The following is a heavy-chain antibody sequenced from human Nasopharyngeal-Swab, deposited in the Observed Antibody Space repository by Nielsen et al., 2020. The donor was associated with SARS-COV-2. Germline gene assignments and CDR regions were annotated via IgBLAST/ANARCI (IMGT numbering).Heavy chain of an antibody. CDR1: GFTFSNFA. CDR3: ARGSGTGSWNFDY. V-gene: IGHV3-30*04. Sequence: GESLKISCAASGFTFSNFAMHWVRQAPGKGLEWVALTSFDGRKKYYGDSVKGRFTVSRDNSKNTLYLQMNSLRVEDTSVFYCARGSGTGSWNFDYWGQGALVTVSS. D-gene: IGHD6-13*01. CDR2: TSFDGRKK. J-gene: IGHJ4*02.